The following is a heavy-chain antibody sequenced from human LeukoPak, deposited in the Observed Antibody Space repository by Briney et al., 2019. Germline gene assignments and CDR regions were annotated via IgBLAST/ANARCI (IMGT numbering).Heavy chain of an antibody. J-gene: IGHJ4*02. CDR2: ICWNSGII. Sequence: GRSLRLSCAASGFTFDDYAMHWVRQAPGKGLEWVSGICWNSGIIGYADSVKGRFTISRDNAKNSMYLQMNSLRAEDTALYYCAKDYCGGDCAAFDYWGQGTLVTVSS. D-gene: IGHD2-21*02. CDR1: GFTFDDYA. CDR3: AKDYCGGDCAAFDY. V-gene: IGHV3-9*01.